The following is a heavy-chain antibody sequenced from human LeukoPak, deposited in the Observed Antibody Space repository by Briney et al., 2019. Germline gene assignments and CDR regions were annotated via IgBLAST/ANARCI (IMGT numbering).Heavy chain of an antibody. D-gene: IGHD6-13*01. V-gene: IGHV3-23*01. Sequence: GGSLRLSCAASGFTFSSYAMSWVRQAPGKRLEYVSSITDSGAGTYYADSVKGRFTISRDNSKSTLYLQMNSVGAEDTAVYYCARIASSTWKNFDYWGQGTLVTVSS. CDR2: ITDSGAGT. CDR3: ARIASSTWKNFDY. J-gene: IGHJ4*02. CDR1: GFTFSSYA.